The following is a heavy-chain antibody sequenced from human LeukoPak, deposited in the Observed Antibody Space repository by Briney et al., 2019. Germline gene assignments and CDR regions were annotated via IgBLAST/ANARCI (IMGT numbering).Heavy chain of an antibody. V-gene: IGHV1-69*16. D-gene: IGHD1-26*01. Sequence: SVKVSCKASGGTFSSYTISWVRQAPGQGLEWMGRIIPILGTANYAQKFQGRVTITTDESTSTAYMELSSLRSEDTAVYYCARGAVPGVVGARAFDYWGQGTLVTVSS. J-gene: IGHJ4*02. CDR1: GGTFSSYT. CDR2: IIPILGTA. CDR3: ARGAVPGVVGARAFDY.